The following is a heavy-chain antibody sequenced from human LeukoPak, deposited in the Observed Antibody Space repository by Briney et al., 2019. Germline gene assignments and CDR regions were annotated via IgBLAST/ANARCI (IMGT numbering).Heavy chain of an antibody. CDR2: IHPGDSDT. J-gene: IGHJ4*02. V-gene: IGHV5-51*01. D-gene: IGHD1-26*01. CDR3: ARRDGSYPTFDY. Sequence: GESLKISCKGSGYSFTSYWIGWVRQMPGKGLEWMGIIHPGDSDTRYSPSFQGQVTISADNSINTAYLQWSSLKASDPAIFYCARRDGSYPTFDYWGQGTLVIVSS. CDR1: GYSFTSYW.